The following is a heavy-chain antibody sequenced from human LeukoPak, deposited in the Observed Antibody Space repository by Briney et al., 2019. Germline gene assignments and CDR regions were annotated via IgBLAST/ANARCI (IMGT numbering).Heavy chain of an antibody. Sequence: GGSLRLSRAASGFTFSSYGMHWVRQAPGKGLEWVAVISYDGSNKYYADSVKGRFTISRDKSKNTLYLQMNSLRAEDTAVYYCAKDRAKWLYTLNFDYWGQGTLVTVSS. CDR2: ISYDGSNK. J-gene: IGHJ4*02. D-gene: IGHD3-22*01. V-gene: IGHV3-30*18. CDR3: AKDRAKWLYTLNFDY. CDR1: GFTFSSYG.